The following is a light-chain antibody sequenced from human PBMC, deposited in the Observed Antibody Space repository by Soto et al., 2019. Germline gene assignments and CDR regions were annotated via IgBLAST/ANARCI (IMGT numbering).Light chain of an antibody. Sequence: QSVLTQPPSASGTPGQRVSISCSGSRSNIRGNSVNWYQQLPGTAPKLLIYTDNRRPSGVPDRFSGSKSGTSASLAISGLQSEDGADYFCAAWDDSLNGWVFGGGTKLTVL. J-gene: IGLJ3*02. CDR3: AAWDDSLNGWV. CDR1: RSNIRGNS. V-gene: IGLV1-44*01. CDR2: TDN.